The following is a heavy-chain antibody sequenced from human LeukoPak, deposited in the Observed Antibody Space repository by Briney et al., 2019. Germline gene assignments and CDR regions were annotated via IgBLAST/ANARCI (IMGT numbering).Heavy chain of an antibody. J-gene: IGHJ4*02. CDR2: IYHSGST. CDR1: GYSISSGYY. CDR3: ARHYYDFWSGYFPFDY. D-gene: IGHD3-3*01. V-gene: IGHV4-38-2*01. Sequence: SETLSLTCAVSGYSISSGYYWGWIRQPPGKGLEWIGSIYHSGSTYYNPSLKSRVTISVDTSKNQFSLKLSSVTAADTAVYYCARHYYDFWSGYFPFDYWGRGTLVTVSS.